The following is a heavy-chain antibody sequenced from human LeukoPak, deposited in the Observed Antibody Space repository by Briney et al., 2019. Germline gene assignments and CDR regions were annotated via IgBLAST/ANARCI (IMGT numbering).Heavy chain of an antibody. Sequence: PGGSLRLSCAASGFTFSSYGMHWVRQAPGKGLEWVAVISYDGSNKYYADSVKGRFTISRDNSKNTLYLQMDSLRAEDTAVYYCAKDRGSGWYFDYWGQGTLVTVSS. CDR2: ISYDGSNK. D-gene: IGHD6-19*01. CDR3: AKDRGSGWYFDY. V-gene: IGHV3-30*18. J-gene: IGHJ4*02. CDR1: GFTFSSYG.